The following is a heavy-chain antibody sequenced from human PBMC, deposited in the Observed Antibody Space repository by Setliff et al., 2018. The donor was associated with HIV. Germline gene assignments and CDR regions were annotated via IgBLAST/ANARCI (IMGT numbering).Heavy chain of an antibody. V-gene: IGHV3-30*03. D-gene: IGHD4-17*01. CDR3: ARLSPPDDYGDLGGVDY. CDR1: GFTFRTHG. CDR2: ISFDGSNK. J-gene: IGHJ4*02. Sequence: GGSLRLSCGASGFTFRTHGIHWVRQAPGKGLEWLTFISFDGSNKNYAESVRGRFTISRDNSKNTLYLQMNSLRVEDTAVYYCARLSPPDDYGDLGGVDYWGQGTLVTVSS.